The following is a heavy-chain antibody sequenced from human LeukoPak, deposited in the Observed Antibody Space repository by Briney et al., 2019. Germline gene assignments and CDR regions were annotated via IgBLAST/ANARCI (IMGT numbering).Heavy chain of an antibody. CDR1: GYTFFTYG. V-gene: IGHV1-18*01. Sequence: ASLKVSCKASGYTFFTYGITWVRQAPGQGLEWMGWINTYNGNTNYAQRLQGRVTMTTDTSTSTAYMELRSLRSADTAMYFCARLPGGSGWPEFYYHYGMDVWGQGTTVTVSS. CDR3: ARLPGGSGWPEFYYHYGMDV. CDR2: INTYNGNT. J-gene: IGHJ6*02. D-gene: IGHD6-19*01.